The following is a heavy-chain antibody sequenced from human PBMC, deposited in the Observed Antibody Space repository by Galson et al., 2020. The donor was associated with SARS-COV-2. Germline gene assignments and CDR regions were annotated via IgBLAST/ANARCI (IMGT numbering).Heavy chain of an antibody. V-gene: IGHV1-2*02. J-gene: IGHJ4*02. CDR1: GYTFAGYF. CDR3: ARGGQYCSSTSCYPDY. CDR2: INPNSGAT. Sequence: ASVKVSCKTSGYTFAGYFMHWVRQAPGQELEWMGWINPNSGATDSAEKFQGRIIMTGDTSTSTAYMELTGLMSDDTAIYYCARGGQYCSSTSCYPDYWGQGTLVSVAS. D-gene: IGHD2-2*01.